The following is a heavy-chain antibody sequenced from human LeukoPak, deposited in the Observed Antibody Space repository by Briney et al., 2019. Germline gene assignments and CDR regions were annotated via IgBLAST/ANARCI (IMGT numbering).Heavy chain of an antibody. Sequence: ASVKVSCKASGYTFTGYYMHWVRQAPGQGLEWMGWINPNSGGTNYAQKFQGRVTMTTDTSISTAYMELSRLRSDDTAVYYCARSRSSSSWYYFDYWGQGTLVTVSS. CDR2: INPNSGGT. CDR1: GYTFTGYY. D-gene: IGHD6-13*01. V-gene: IGHV1-2*02. CDR3: ARSRSSSSWYYFDY. J-gene: IGHJ4*02.